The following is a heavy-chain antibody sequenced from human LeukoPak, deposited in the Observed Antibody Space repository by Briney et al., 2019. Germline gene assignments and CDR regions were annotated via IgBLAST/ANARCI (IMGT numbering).Heavy chain of an antibody. CDR2: INAGNGNT. V-gene: IGHV1-3*01. Sequence: ASVKVSCKASGYTFTSYAMHWVRQAPGQRLEWMGWINAGNGNTQYSQKFQGRVTITRDTSASTAYMELSSLRSEDTAVYYCARARPWDSSRSYYFGMDVWGHGTTVTVSS. CDR3: ARARPWDSSRSYYFGMDV. J-gene: IGHJ6*02. D-gene: IGHD3-22*01. CDR1: GYTFTSYA.